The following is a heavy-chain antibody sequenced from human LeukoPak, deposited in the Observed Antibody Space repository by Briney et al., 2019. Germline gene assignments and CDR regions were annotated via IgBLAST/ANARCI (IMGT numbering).Heavy chain of an antibody. CDR2: IYYSGST. V-gene: IGHV4-39*07. D-gene: IGHD2-2*01. CDR3: ARNYPEYQLLHYYYYMDV. CDR1: GGSISSSSYY. J-gene: IGHJ6*03. Sequence: SETLSLTCTVSGGSISSSSYYWGWIRQPPGKGLEWIGSIYYSGSTYYNPSLKSRVTISVDTSKNQFSLKLRSVTAADTAVYYCARNYPEYQLLHYYYYMDVWGKGTTVTVSS.